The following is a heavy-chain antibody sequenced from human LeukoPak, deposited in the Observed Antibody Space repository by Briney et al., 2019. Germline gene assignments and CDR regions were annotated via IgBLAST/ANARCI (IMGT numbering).Heavy chain of an antibody. CDR1: GYTFTGYY. J-gene: IGHJ4*02. V-gene: IGHV1-2*02. Sequence: ASVKVSCKASGYTFTGYYMHWVRQAPGQGLEWMGWIHPKSGDTKYAPKFLGRVTLTRDTSATIVYMDLTWLTSDDTAVYYCSRGSGISYGGIDYWGQGTLVTVSS. CDR3: SRGSGISYGGIDY. D-gene: IGHD5-18*01. CDR2: IHPKSGDT.